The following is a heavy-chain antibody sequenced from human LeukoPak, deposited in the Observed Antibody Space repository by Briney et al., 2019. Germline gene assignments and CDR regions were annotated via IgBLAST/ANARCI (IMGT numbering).Heavy chain of an antibody. CDR2: IFYTGSA. Sequence: SETLSLTCTVSGGSISGYYWSWIRQPPEKGLEWIGYIFYTGSANYNPSLKSRGTISVDTSKNQLSLKLNSVTAADTAIYYCARGSLTVAPAFDIWGQGTMFTVSS. CDR1: GGSISGYY. J-gene: IGHJ3*02. CDR3: ARGSLTVAPAFDI. V-gene: IGHV4-59*12. D-gene: IGHD4-23*01.